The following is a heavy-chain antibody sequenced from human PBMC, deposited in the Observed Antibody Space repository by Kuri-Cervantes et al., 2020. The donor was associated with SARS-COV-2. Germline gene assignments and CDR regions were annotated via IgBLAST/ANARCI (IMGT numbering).Heavy chain of an antibody. CDR2: VNHRGST. CDR3: ARAYGFLRYIYYMDV. D-gene: IGHD4-17*01. CDR1: GESFSGYY. V-gene: IGHV4-34*01. J-gene: IGHJ6*03. Sequence: SETLSLTCVLYGESFSGYYWNWIRQSPGKGLEWIGEVNHRGSTNYNPSLKSRVTISVDTSSTQFSLHLGSVTAADTAVYYCARAYGFLRYIYYMDVWGRGTTVTVSS.